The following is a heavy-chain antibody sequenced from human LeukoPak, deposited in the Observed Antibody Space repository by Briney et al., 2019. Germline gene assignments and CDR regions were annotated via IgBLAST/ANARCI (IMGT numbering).Heavy chain of an antibody. CDR3: ARDASPDFWSGYRYMDV. CDR2: ISYDGNNK. D-gene: IGHD3-3*01. Sequence: GGSLRLSCAASGFTFSNYAIHWVRQAPGKGLEWVAVISYDGNNKYYIDSVKGRFTFSRDNSKNTLYLQTNSPRAEDTAVYYCARDASPDFWSGYRYMDVWGKGTTVTVSS. CDR1: GFTFSNYA. V-gene: IGHV3-30*04. J-gene: IGHJ6*03.